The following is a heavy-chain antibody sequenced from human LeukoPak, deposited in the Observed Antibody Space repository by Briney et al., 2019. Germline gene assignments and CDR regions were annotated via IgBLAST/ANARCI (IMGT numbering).Heavy chain of an antibody. J-gene: IGHJ4*02. D-gene: IGHD1-1*01. CDR1: GGSISSYY. CDR2: IYYSGST. Sequence: SETLSLTCTVSGGSISSYYWSWIRQPPGMGLEWIGYIYYSGSTNYNPSLKGRVTISVDTSKNQFSLKLSSVTAADTAVYYCARATGFYYFDYWGQGTLVTVSS. V-gene: IGHV4-59*01. CDR3: ARATGFYYFDY.